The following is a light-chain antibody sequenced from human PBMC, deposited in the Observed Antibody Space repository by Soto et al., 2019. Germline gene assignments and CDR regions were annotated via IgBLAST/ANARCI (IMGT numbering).Light chain of an antibody. Sequence: QSVLTQPASVSGSPGQSITISCIGTSSDVGAYNYVSWYQHHPDKAPKLIIYDVSHRPSGVSNRFSGSKSGNTASLTISGLQAEDEADYYCASYIDITLAIFGGGTQLTVL. CDR2: DVS. J-gene: IGLJ2*01. V-gene: IGLV2-14*03. CDR1: SSDVGAYNY. CDR3: ASYIDITLAI.